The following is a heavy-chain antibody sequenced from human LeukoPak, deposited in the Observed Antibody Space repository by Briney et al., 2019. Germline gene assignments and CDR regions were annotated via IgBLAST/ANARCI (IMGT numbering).Heavy chain of an antibody. CDR3: AKVSSGYWYYFDY. CDR1: GFTFSSYA. J-gene: IGHJ4*02. CDR2: ISGSGGST. D-gene: IGHD3-22*01. Sequence: GGSLRLSCAASGFTFSSYAMSWVRQAPGKGLEWASAISGSGGSTYYADSVKGRFTISRDNSKNTLYLQMNSLRAEDTAVYYCAKVSSGYWYYFDYWGQGTLVTVSS. V-gene: IGHV3-23*01.